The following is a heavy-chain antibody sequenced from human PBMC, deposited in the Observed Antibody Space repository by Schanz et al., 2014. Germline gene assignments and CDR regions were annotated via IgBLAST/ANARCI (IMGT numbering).Heavy chain of an antibody. D-gene: IGHD3-16*01. Sequence: QVQLVQSGAEVKKTGASVKVSCKASGYTFTSYDINWVRQATGQGLEWMGWMNSKTGNTGYAQRFQGRVTMTRNTSITTAYLELSSLRSGDTAVYYCTKGRTFGRWGQGTLVTVSS. V-gene: IGHV1-8*01. CDR2: MNSKTGNT. J-gene: IGHJ4*02. CDR3: TKGRTFGR. CDR1: GYTFTSYD.